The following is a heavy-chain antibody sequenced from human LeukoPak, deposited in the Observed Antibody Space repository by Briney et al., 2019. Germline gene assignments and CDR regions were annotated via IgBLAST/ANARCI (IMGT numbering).Heavy chain of an antibody. CDR2: IKQDGSET. Sequence: AGCLRLSCAGSGFTVKTYWLTWVRQAPGEGLEWVGNIKQDGSETYYGDSVKGRFTISRDNAKNSMYLQMKNLRAEDTAVYFCAINYADYPPDSWGQGTLVTVSS. V-gene: IGHV3-7*01. CDR1: GFTVKTYW. D-gene: IGHD4-17*01. CDR3: AINYADYPPDS. J-gene: IGHJ4*02.